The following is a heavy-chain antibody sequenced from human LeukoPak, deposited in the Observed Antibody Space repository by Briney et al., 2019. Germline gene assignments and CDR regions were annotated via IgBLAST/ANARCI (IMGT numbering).Heavy chain of an antibody. D-gene: IGHD1-26*01. CDR3: ARRPYSGSPNWFDP. Sequence: GESLKISSEASGHSFTNHRIGWVRQMPGKGLEWMGIINLGDSETQYSPSFQGQVTISLDKSISTAYLQWRSLKVSDTAMYYCARRPYSGSPNWFDPWGQGTLVTVSS. CDR1: GHSFTNHR. V-gene: IGHV5-51*01. CDR2: INLGDSET. J-gene: IGHJ5*02.